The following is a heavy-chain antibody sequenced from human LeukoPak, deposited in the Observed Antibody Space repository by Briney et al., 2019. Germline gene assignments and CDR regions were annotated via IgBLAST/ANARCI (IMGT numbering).Heavy chain of an antibody. CDR1: GFTVSSNY. V-gene: IGHV3-53*01. Sequence: GGSLRLSCAASGFTVSSNYMSWVRQAPGKGLEWVSVIYSGGSTYYADSVKGRFTISRDNSKNTLYLQMNSLRAEDTAVYYCARGGSYYERYYYYGMDVWGQGTTVTVSS. CDR2: IYSGGST. J-gene: IGHJ6*02. D-gene: IGHD1-26*01. CDR3: ARGGSYYERYYYYGMDV.